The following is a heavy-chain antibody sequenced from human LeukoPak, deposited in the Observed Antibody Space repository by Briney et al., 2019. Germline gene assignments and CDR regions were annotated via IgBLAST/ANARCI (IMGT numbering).Heavy chain of an antibody. Sequence: PSETLSLTCTVSGGSISSSSYYWGWSRRPPGKGLVWIGSIYYSGSTYYNPSLKSRVTISVDTSKNQFSLKLTSVIAADTAVYYCARHAGDSSGYYPNYWGQGTLVTVSS. J-gene: IGHJ4*02. CDR2: IYYSGST. CDR3: ARHAGDSSGYYPNY. CDR1: GGSISSSSYY. D-gene: IGHD3-22*01. V-gene: IGHV4-39*01.